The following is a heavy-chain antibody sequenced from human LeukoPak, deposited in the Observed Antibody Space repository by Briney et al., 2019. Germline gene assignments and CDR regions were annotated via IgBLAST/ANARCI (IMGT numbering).Heavy chain of an antibody. J-gene: IGHJ5*02. CDR2: ISAYNGNT. Sequence: ASVKVSCKASGYTFTSYGISWVRQAPGQGLEWRGWISAYNGNTNYAQKLQGRVTMTRNTSISTAYMELSSLRSEDTAVYYCARARGGITILFDPWGQGTLVTVSS. V-gene: IGHV1-18*01. CDR3: ARARGGITILFDP. CDR1: GYTFTSYG. D-gene: IGHD3-10*01.